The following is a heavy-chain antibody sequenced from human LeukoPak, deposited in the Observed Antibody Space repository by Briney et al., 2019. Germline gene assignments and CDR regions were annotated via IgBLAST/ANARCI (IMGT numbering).Heavy chain of an antibody. V-gene: IGHV1-69*13. CDR2: IIPIFGTA. CDR1: GGTFSSYA. D-gene: IGHD3-22*01. CDR3: ANHYDSSGYEFDY. Sequence: SVKVSCKASGGTFSSYAISWVRQAPGQGLEWMGGIIPIFGTANYAQKFQGRVTITADESTSTAYMELSSLRSDDTAVYYCANHYDSSGYEFDYWGQGTLVTVSS. J-gene: IGHJ4*02.